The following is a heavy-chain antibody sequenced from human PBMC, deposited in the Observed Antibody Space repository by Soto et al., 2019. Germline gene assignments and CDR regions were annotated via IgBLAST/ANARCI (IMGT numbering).Heavy chain of an antibody. D-gene: IGHD3-22*01. Sequence: GGSLRLSCSASGFPLGTHDMGWVRQAPGTGLEWVSSISGPGDKTYYSNAVTGRFTISRDNSKNTLHLQMESLRAEDTAIYYCARAKTYYGSKGWFDPWGQGXLVTVYS. CDR1: GFPLGTHD. CDR2: ISGPGDKT. J-gene: IGHJ5*02. CDR3: ARAKTYYGSKGWFDP. V-gene: IGHV3-23*01.